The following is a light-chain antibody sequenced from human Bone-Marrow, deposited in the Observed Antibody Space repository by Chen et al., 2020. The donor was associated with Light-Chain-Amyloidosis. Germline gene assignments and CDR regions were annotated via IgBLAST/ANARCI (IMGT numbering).Light chain of an antibody. J-gene: IGLJ3*02. CDR3: QVWDRSSDRPV. V-gene: IGLV3-21*02. CDR2: DDS. Sequence: SYVLTQPSSVSVAAGQTATIACGGNNIGSTSVHWYQQTPGQAPLLVGYDDSDRPSGIPERLSGSNSGNTATLTISRVEAGDEADYYCQVWDRSSDRPVFGGGTKLTVL. CDR1: NIGSTS.